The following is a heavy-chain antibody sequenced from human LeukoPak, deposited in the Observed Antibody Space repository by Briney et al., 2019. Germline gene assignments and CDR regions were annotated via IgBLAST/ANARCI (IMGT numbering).Heavy chain of an antibody. CDR1: GFTISSYG. Sequence: GGSLRLSCAASGFTISSYGMHWVRQAPGKGLEWVAVIWYDGSNKYYADSVKGRFTISRDNSKNTLYLQMNSLRAEDTAVYYCAKKKGIQLWTHFDYWGQGTLVTVSS. J-gene: IGHJ4*02. CDR3: AKKKGIQLWTHFDY. V-gene: IGHV3-33*06. D-gene: IGHD5-18*01. CDR2: IWYDGSNK.